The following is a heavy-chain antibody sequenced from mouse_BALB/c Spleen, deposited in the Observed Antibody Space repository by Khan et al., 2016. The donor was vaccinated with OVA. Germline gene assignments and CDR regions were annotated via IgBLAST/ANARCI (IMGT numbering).Heavy chain of an antibody. CDR2: INSNGGTS. Sequence: EVELVESGGGLVQPGGSLKLSCAASGFTFSGYGMSWVRQTPDKRLELVATINSNGGTSYYPDSVKGRFTISRDNAKNTLPLQMSSLKSEGTAMFYCARIYYRYDEGYWYFDVWGAGATVTVSS. CDR3: ARIYYRYDEGYWYFDV. CDR1: GFTFSGYG. D-gene: IGHD2-14*01. J-gene: IGHJ1*01. V-gene: IGHV5-6-3*01.